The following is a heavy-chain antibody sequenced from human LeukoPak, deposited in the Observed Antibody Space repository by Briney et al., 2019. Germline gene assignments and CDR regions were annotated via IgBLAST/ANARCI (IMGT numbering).Heavy chain of an antibody. CDR2: ISNSNNYI. D-gene: IGHD1-26*01. J-gene: IGHJ4*02. V-gene: IGHV3-21*01. CDR1: GFSLSSYS. Sequence: PGGSLRLSCAASGFSLSSYSMNWVRQAPGKGLEWVSSISNSNNYIYYADSVRGRFTTSRDNAKNSLYLHMNSLRAEDTAVYYCARRVGATSRVYYWGQGTLVTVSS. CDR3: ARRVGATSRVYY.